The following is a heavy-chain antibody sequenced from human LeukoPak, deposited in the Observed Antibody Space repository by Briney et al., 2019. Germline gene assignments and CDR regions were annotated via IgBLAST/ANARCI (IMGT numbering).Heavy chain of an antibody. CDR2: ICTAGDT. CDR1: GFTFSSYD. V-gene: IGHV3-13*01. J-gene: IGHJ3*02. Sequence: PGGSLRLSCAASGFTFSSYDMHWVRQATGKGLEWVSAICTAGDTYYPGSVKGRFTISRENGKNSLYLQMNSLRAGDTAVYYCARGWFDAFDIWGQGTMVTVPS. CDR3: ARGWFDAFDI. D-gene: IGHD3-9*01.